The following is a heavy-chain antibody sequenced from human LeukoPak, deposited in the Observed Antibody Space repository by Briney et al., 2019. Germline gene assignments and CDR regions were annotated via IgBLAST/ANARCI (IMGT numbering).Heavy chain of an antibody. CDR2: ISGSGGST. D-gene: IGHD4-11*01. J-gene: IGHJ5*02. CDR1: GFTFSSYA. V-gene: IGHV3-23*01. Sequence: PGGSLRLSCAASGFTFSSYAMSWVRQAPGKGLEWVSAISGSGGSTYYADSVKGRFTISRDNSKNTLYLQMNSLRAEDTAVYYCAKEGVYGNYEDDWFDPWGQGTLVTVSS. CDR3: AKEGVYGNYEDDWFDP.